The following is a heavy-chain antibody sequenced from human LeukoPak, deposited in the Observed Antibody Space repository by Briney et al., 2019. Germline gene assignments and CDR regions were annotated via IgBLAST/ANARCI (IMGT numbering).Heavy chain of an antibody. V-gene: IGHV1-2*02. CDR3: AREYYDSSGRMHAFEN. Sequence: ASVKVSCKASGYTFTDYYVHWVRQAPGQGLEWMGRIDPDSGGTHYPQKFQGRVTMTRDTSISTAYMELSRLRSDDTAVYYCAREYYDSSGRMHAFENWGQGTLVTVSS. CDR1: GYTFTDYY. D-gene: IGHD3-22*01. J-gene: IGHJ3*02. CDR2: IDPDSGGT.